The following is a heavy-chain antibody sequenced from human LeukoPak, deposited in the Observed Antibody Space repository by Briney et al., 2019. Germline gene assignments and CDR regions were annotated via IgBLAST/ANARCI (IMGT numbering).Heavy chain of an antibody. V-gene: IGHV3-30*02. CDR3: AKHLLRDYDSRRNFDY. CDR2: IRYDGSNK. CDR1: GFTFSRYG. D-gene: IGHD3-22*01. Sequence: PGGSLRLSCAASGFTFSRYGMHWVRQAPDKGLEWVTFIRYDGSNKYYVDSVTGRFTISRDNSKNTLYLQMNSLRAEDTAVYYCAKHLLRDYDSRRNFDYWGQGTLVTVSS. J-gene: IGHJ4*02.